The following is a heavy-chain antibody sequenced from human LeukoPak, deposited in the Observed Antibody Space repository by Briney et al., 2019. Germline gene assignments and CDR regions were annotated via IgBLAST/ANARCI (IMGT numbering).Heavy chain of an antibody. CDR3: ASNYVG. V-gene: IGHV4-39*01. CDR2: IYYSGST. CDR1: GGSISSSDYY. D-gene: IGHD4-11*01. J-gene: IGHJ4*02. Sequence: PSETLSLTCAVSGGSISSSDYYWGWIRQPPGKGLEWIGTIYYSGSTYYNPSLKSRDTISVDTSKNQFSLKLSSVTAADTAVYYCASNYVGWGQGTLVTVSS.